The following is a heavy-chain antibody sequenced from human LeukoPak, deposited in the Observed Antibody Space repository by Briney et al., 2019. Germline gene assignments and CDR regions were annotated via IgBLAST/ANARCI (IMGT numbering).Heavy chain of an antibody. D-gene: IGHD3-22*01. J-gene: IGHJ4*02. CDR2: IYYSGST. CDR1: GGSISSYY. Sequence: SETLSLTCTVSGGSISSYYWSWIRQPPGKGLEWIGSIYYSGSTYYNPSLKSRVTISVDTSKNQFSLKLSSVTAADTAVYYCARHWYYYDSSGYLPDYWGQGTLVTVSS. V-gene: IGHV4-39*01. CDR3: ARHWYYYDSSGYLPDY.